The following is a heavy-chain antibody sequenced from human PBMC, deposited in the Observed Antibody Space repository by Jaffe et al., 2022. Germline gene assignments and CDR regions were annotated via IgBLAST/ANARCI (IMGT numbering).Heavy chain of an antibody. Sequence: QVQLQESGPGLVKPSQTLSLTCTVSGGSISSGSYYWSWIRQPAGKGLEWIGRIYTSGSTNYNPSLKSRVTISVDTSKNQFSLKLSSVTAADTAVYYCARESPYDYAWGQGTLVTVSS. J-gene: IGHJ5*02. CDR2: IYTSGST. D-gene: IGHD3-16*01. V-gene: IGHV4-61*02. CDR1: GGSISSGSYY. CDR3: ARESPYDYA.